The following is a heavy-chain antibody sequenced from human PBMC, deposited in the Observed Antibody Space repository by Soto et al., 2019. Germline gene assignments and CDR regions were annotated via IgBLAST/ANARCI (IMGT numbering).Heavy chain of an antibody. CDR2: IYYSGST. D-gene: IGHD5-12*01. J-gene: IGHJ6*02. CDR3: ARVATGDYYGMDV. CDR1: GGSISSGGYY. V-gene: IGHV4-31*03. Sequence: QVQLQESGPGLVKPSQTLSLTCTVSGGSISSGGYYWSWIRQHPGKGREWIGYIYYSGSTYYNPSLQSRVTISVDTSTNQFSLKLSSVTAADTAVYYCARVATGDYYGMDVWGQGTTVTVSS.